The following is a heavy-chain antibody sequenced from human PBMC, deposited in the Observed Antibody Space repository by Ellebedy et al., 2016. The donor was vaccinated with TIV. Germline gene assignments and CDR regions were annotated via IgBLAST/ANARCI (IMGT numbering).Heavy chain of an antibody. CDR1: GYTFTSYG. V-gene: IGHV1-18*01. J-gene: IGHJ4*02. D-gene: IGHD1-26*01. CDR3: ARHEGVVGATLDY. CDR2: ISGYNSNT. Sequence: AASVKVSCKTSGYTFTSYGISWVRQAPGQGLEWMGWISGYNSNTNYAQKLQGRVTVTTDTSTSTAYMELSSLRSEDTAVYFCARHEGVVGATLDYWGQGTLVTVSS.